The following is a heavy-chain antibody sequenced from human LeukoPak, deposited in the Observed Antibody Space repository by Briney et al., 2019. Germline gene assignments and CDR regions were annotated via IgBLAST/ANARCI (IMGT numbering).Heavy chain of an antibody. CDR1: GGSISSGSYY. D-gene: IGHD3-22*01. V-gene: IGHV4-61*02. Sequence: MPSQTLSLTCTVSGGSISSGSYYWSWIRQPAVKGLEWIGRIYTSGSTNYNPSLKSRVTISVDTSKNQFSLKLSSVTAAGTAVYYCARRSGYRPHWFDPWGQGTLVTVSS. CDR2: IYTSGST. CDR3: ARRSGYRPHWFDP. J-gene: IGHJ5*02.